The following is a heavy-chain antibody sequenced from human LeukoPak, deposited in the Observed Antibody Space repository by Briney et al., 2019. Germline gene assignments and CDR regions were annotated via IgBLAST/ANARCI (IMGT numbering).Heavy chain of an antibody. CDR1: GGSFSGYY. V-gene: IGHV4-34*01. CDR2: INHSGST. D-gene: IGHD1-26*01. J-gene: IGHJ4*02. Sequence: SETLSLTCAVYGGSFSGYYWSWIRQPPGKGLEWIGEINHSGSTNYNPSLKSRVTISVDTSKNQFSLKLSSVTAADTAVYYCARGDTTLYYFDYWGQGTLVTVSS. CDR3: ARGDTTLYYFDY.